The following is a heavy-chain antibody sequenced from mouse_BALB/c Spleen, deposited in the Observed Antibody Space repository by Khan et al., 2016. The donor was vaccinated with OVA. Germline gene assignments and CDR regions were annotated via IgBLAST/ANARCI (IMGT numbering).Heavy chain of an antibody. D-gene: IGHD2-14*01. Sequence: VQLQQSGAELARPGASVRMSCKASGYTFTSYTMHWVKQRPGQGLEWIGYIIPRSGYTNYNQNFKDKATLTADKSSSTAYMQLSSLTSEDSAVYYCARRTTGDTMDYWGQGTSVTVSS. CDR1: GYTFTSYT. CDR3: ARRTTGDTMDY. V-gene: IGHV1-4*01. CDR2: IIPRSGYT. J-gene: IGHJ4*01.